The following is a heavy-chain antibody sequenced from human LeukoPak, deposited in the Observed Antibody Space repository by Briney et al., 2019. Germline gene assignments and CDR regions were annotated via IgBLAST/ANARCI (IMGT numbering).Heavy chain of an antibody. V-gene: IGHV3-48*01. Sequence: PGGSLRLSCAASGFTFSSYSMNWVRQAPGKGLEWVSYISSSSTIYYADSVKGRFTISRDNAKNSLYLQMNSLRAEDTAVYYCAKTNDYSNYVSAYWGQGTLVTVSS. J-gene: IGHJ4*02. CDR3: AKTNDYSNYVSAY. CDR1: GFTFSSYS. CDR2: ISSSSTI. D-gene: IGHD4-11*01.